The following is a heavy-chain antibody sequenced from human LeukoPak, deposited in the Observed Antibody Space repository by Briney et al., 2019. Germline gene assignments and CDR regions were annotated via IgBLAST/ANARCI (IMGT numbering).Heavy chain of an antibody. Sequence: GASVKVSCKASGYTFTSYGISWVRQAPGQGLEWMGWISAYNGNTNYAQKLQGRVTMTTDTSTSTAYMELRSLRSDDTAVYYCARGGIEDIVVVPAATWAFDIWGQGTMVTVSS. CDR1: GYTFTSYG. D-gene: IGHD2-2*01. V-gene: IGHV1-18*01. J-gene: IGHJ3*02. CDR2: ISAYNGNT. CDR3: ARGGIEDIVVVPAATWAFDI.